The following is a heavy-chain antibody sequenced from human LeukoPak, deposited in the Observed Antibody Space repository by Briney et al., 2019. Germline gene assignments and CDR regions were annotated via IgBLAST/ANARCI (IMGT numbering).Heavy chain of an antibody. J-gene: IGHJ6*04. CDR3: ARDQVGVVVVPGAGHLDV. CDR2: IIPIFGTA. CDR1: GGTFSSYA. V-gene: IGHV1-69*05. D-gene: IGHD2-2*01. Sequence: SVKVSCKASGGTFSSYAISWVRQAPGQGLEWMGRIIPIFGTANYAQKFQGRVTITTDESTSTAYMELSRLRSEDTAVYYCARDQVGVVVVPGAGHLDVWGKGTTVTVSS.